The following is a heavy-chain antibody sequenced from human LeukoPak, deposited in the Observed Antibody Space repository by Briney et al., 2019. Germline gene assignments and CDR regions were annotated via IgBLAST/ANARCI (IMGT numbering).Heavy chain of an antibody. CDR2: IYYSGST. CDR1: GGSISSSSYY. Sequence: PSETLSLTCTVSGGSISSSSYYWGWIRQPPGKGLEWSGSIYYSGSTYYNPSLKSRVTISVDTSKNPFSLKLSSVTAADTAVYYCARQYYYGSGSYYPIDYWGQGTLVTVSS. V-gene: IGHV4-39*01. CDR3: ARQYYYGSGSYYPIDY. J-gene: IGHJ4*02. D-gene: IGHD3-10*01.